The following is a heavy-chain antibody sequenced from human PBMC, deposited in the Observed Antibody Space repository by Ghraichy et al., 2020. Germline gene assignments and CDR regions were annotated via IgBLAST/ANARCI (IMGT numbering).Heavy chain of an antibody. J-gene: IGHJ4*02. Sequence: SETLSLTCDVSGASINTYYWNGIRQSPGMGLEWRGVISDSGSTYYKPSLRSRVTISADTSKNQVSLKLTSVTAAAPAVYYCARLAYGGTYYFSLDWGQGALVTVSS. CDR3: ARLAYGGTYYFSLD. V-gene: IGHV4-59*12. CDR1: GASINTYY. CDR2: ISDSGST. D-gene: IGHD3-10*01.